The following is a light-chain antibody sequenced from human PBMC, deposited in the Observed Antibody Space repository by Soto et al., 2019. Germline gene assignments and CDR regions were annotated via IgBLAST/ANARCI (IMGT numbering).Light chain of an antibody. J-gene: IGKJ4*01. V-gene: IGKV3-20*01. CDR3: QQYSSSTLT. Sequence: EIVLTQSPGTLSLSPGERATLSCRASQSVSSSYLAWYQQKPGQAPRLIIYGASSRETGIPDRFSGSGSGTEFTLTISRLEPEDFAVYYCQQYSSSTLTFGGGTKVDIK. CDR1: QSVSSSY. CDR2: GAS.